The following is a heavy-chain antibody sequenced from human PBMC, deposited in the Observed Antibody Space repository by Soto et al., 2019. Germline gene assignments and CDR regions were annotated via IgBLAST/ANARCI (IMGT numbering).Heavy chain of an antibody. Sequence: GASVKVSCKASGYTFTSYYIHWVRQAPGQGLEWMGIINPSGGSTSYAQKFQGRVTMTRDTSTSTVYMELSSLRSEDTAVYYCARGIDSSGYYYLNYFDYWGQGTLVTVSS. V-gene: IGHV1-46*01. CDR3: ARGIDSSGYYYLNYFDY. D-gene: IGHD3-22*01. J-gene: IGHJ4*02. CDR1: GYTFTSYY. CDR2: INPSGGST.